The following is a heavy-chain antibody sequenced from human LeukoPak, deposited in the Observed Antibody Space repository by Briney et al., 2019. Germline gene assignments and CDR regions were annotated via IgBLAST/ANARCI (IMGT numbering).Heavy chain of an antibody. J-gene: IGHJ1*01. CDR3: AKPETYYYDSSGYAPEYFQH. V-gene: IGHV3-30*18. D-gene: IGHD3-22*01. Sequence: QPGGSLRLSCAASGFTFSSYGMHWVRQAPGKGLEWVAVISYDGSNKYYADSVKGRFTISRDNSKNTLYLQMNSLRAEDTAVYYCAKPETYYYDSSGYAPEYFQHWGQGTLVTVSS. CDR2: ISYDGSNK. CDR1: GFTFSSYG.